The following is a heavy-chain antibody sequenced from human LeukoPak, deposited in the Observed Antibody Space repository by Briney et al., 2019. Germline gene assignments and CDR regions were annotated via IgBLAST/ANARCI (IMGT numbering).Heavy chain of an antibody. CDR2: ISAYNGNT. J-gene: IGHJ6*02. Sequence: ASVQVSCQASGYTFTSYDISWVRQAPGQGLEWMGWISAYNGNTNFAQKLQGRVTMTTDTSTSTAYMELRSLRSDDTAVYYCARNSAAGMRSDYGMDVWGQGTTVTVSS. V-gene: IGHV1-18*01. D-gene: IGHD6-13*01. CDR3: ARNSAAGMRSDYGMDV. CDR1: GYTFTSYD.